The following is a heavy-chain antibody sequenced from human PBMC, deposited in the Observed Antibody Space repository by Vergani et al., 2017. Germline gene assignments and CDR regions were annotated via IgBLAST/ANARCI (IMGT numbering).Heavy chain of an antibody. CDR1: GFTFSNSA. D-gene: IGHD2-2*01. CDR3: AREERSSTSPVGGD. V-gene: IGHV3-23*01. J-gene: IGHJ4*02. CDR2: ISGHGDRT. Sequence: EVHLLESGGGQVEAGGSLRLSCVASGFTFSNSAMSWVRQTSGKGLEWVSAISGHGDRTYYADSVKGRLTISRDNSKNTVYLQMNSLKAEDRATYYCAREERSSTSPVGGDWGQGTLVTV.